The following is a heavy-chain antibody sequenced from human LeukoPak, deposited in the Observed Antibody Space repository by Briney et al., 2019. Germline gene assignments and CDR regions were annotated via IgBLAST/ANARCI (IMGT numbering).Heavy chain of an antibody. Sequence: SETLSLTCTVSGGSTSSYYWGWIRQPPGKGLEWIGSIYYSGSTYYNPSLKSRVTISVDTSKNQFSLKLSSVTAADTAVYYCAYTDSSGWYLFDYWGQGTLVTVSS. CDR2: IYYSGST. D-gene: IGHD6-19*01. J-gene: IGHJ4*02. CDR3: AYTDSSGWYLFDY. V-gene: IGHV4-39*01. CDR1: GGSTSSYY.